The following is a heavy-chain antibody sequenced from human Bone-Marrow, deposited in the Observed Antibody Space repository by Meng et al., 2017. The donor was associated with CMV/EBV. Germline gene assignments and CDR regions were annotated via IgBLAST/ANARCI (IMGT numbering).Heavy chain of an antibody. CDR1: GYTFTGYY. D-gene: IGHD2-2*01. CDR2: INPNSGGT. Sequence: ASVKVSCKASGYTFTGYYMHWVRQAPGQGLEWMGWINPNSGGTNYAQKFQGRVTMTRDTSISTAYMELSRLRSDDTAVYYCARELYQLLLIQYNWFDPWGQGTLVTVSS. CDR3: ARELYQLLLIQYNWFDP. J-gene: IGHJ5*02. V-gene: IGHV1-2*02.